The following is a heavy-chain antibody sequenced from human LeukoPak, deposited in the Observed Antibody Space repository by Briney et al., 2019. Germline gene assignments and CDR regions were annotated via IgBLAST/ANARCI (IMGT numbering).Heavy chain of an antibody. V-gene: IGHV3-23*01. CDR3: AKEGGNGYYLIYFDY. Sequence: GGSLRLSCAASGFTFSSYAMSWVRQAPGKGLEWVSAISGCGGSTYYADSVKGRFTISRDNSKNTLYLQMNSLRAEDTAVYYCAKEGGNGYYLIYFDYWGQGTLVTVSS. J-gene: IGHJ4*02. CDR2: ISGCGGST. D-gene: IGHD3-3*01. CDR1: GFTFSSYA.